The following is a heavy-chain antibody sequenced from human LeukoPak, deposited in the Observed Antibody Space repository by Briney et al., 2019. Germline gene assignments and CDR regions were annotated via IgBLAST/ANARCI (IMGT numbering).Heavy chain of an antibody. D-gene: IGHD3-16*01. Sequence: GASVKVSCKASGYTFTSYYMHWVRQAPGQGLEWMGIINPSGGSTSYAQKFQGRVTMTRNTSISTAYMELSSLRSEDTAVYYCARGCWEPYPFRTYYDYVWGSHMRLYYFDYWGQGTLVTVSS. CDR3: ARGCWEPYPFRTYYDYVWGSHMRLYYFDY. CDR2: INPSGGST. J-gene: IGHJ4*02. V-gene: IGHV1-46*01. CDR1: GYTFTSYY.